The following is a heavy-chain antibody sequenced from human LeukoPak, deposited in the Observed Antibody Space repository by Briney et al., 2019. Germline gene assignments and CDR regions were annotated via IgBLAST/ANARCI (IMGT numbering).Heavy chain of an antibody. CDR3: AKDRRGDYVVSHDAFDI. V-gene: IGHV3-23*01. D-gene: IGHD4-17*01. CDR2: INTNGDRT. CDR1: GFTFTDYA. Sequence: GGSLRLSCAASGFTFTDYAVTWVRQAPGKGLEWVSGINTNGDRTSYADSVKGRFTLSRDNSKNTLYLQMNSLRAEDTAVYYCAKDRRGDYVVSHDAFDIWGQGTMVTVSS. J-gene: IGHJ3*02.